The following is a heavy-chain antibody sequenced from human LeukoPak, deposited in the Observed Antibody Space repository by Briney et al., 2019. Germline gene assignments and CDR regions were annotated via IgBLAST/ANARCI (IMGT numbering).Heavy chain of an antibody. CDR3: ARVVAAQGYYYYYMDV. Sequence: SETLSLTCSVSGDSITSSSYSWGWIRQPPGKGLEWIGSIYYSGNTYYNPSLKIRVIMSVDTSKNQFSLKLSSVTAADTAVYYCARVVAAQGYYYYYMDVWGKGTTVTVSS. D-gene: IGHD6-13*01. J-gene: IGHJ6*03. CDR1: GDSITSSSYS. CDR2: IYYSGNT. V-gene: IGHV4-39*07.